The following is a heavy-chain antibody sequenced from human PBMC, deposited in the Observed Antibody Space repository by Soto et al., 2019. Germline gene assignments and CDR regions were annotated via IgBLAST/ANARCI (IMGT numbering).Heavy chain of an antibody. V-gene: IGHV3-33*01. Sequence: QVQLGESGGGVVQPGRALRLSCAASGFTFNTYGMHWVRQAPGKGMECVAVIWHDGNGYYYANSVKGRFTISRDKSKYMLSLQMSSLRDQDTSVHYCSRRQISPPTRGASSARNAIDAWGQGTTVTVCS. J-gene: IGHJ6*02. CDR2: IWHDGNGY. CDR3: SRRQISPPTRGASSARNAIDA. D-gene: IGHD1-26*01. CDR1: GFTFNTYG.